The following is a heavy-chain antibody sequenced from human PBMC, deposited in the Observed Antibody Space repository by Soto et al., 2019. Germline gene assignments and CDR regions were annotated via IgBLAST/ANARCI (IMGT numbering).Heavy chain of an antibody. J-gene: IGHJ4*02. CDR1: GYTFTSYG. D-gene: IGHD3-10*01. CDR3: ARDKGDGSGSYYGY. CDR2: ISAYNGNT. V-gene: IGHV1-18*01. Sequence: QVQLVQSGAEVKKPGASVKVSCKASGYTFTSYGISWVRQAPGQGLEWMGWISAYNGNTNYAQKLQGRVTMTTDTTTSTDYMEMRSLRSDDTALYYSARDKGDGSGSYYGYWGQGTLVTVSS.